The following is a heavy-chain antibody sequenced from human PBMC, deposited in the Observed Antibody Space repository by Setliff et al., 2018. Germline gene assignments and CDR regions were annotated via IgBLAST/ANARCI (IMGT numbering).Heavy chain of an antibody. Sequence: GGSLRLSCAASGFSFSSYWMHWVRQGPGKGLVWVSRINSDESTTNYAGAVKGRFTISRDNAKNTLYLQMNSLRAEETAVYYCARDREGDGNYYMDVWGKGTTVTVSS. V-gene: IGHV3-74*01. CDR2: INSDESTT. J-gene: IGHJ6*03. D-gene: IGHD1-1*01. CDR3: ARDREGDGNYYMDV. CDR1: GFSFSSYW.